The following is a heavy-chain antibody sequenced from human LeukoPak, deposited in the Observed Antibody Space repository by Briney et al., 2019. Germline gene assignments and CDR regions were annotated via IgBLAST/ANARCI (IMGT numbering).Heavy chain of an antibody. CDR2: INSDGSST. Sequence: GGSLRLSCAASGFAFSNYWMHWVRQAPGKGLVLVSRINSDGSSTSCADSVKGRFTISRDNAKNSLYLQMNSLRAEDTAVYYWARSNREFASGTGDFWGQGTLVTVSS. CDR3: ARSNREFASGTGDF. J-gene: IGHJ4*02. D-gene: IGHD3-10*01. V-gene: IGHV3-74*01. CDR1: GFAFSNYW.